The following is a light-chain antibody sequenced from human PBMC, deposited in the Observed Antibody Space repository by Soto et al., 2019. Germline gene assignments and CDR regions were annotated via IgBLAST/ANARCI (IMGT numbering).Light chain of an antibody. J-gene: IGKJ5*01. V-gene: IGKV1-5*03. CDR1: QSISSW. CDR2: KAS. Sequence: DIQMTQSPSILSASVGDRVTITCRASQSISSWLAWYQQKPGKAPNLLIHKASHLESGVPSRFSGSGSGTEFTLTINGLQPEDFASYYCQQSYSTSPITFGQGTRLEIK. CDR3: QQSYSTSPIT.